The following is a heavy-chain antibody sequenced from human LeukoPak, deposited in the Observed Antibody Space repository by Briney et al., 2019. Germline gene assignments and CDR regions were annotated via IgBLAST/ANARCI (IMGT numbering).Heavy chain of an antibody. Sequence: ASVKVSCKASGYTFTSYGISWVRQALGQGHEWMGWISAYNGNTNYAQKLQGRVTMTTDTSTSTAYMELRSLRSDDTAVYYCARVVWEQWLSCLDYWGQGTLVTVSS. V-gene: IGHV1-18*01. J-gene: IGHJ4*02. D-gene: IGHD6-19*01. CDR3: ARVVWEQWLSCLDY. CDR2: ISAYNGNT. CDR1: GYTFTSYG.